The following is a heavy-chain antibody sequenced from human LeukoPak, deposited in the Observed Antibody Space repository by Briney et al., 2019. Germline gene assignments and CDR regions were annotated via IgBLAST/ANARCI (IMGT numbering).Heavy chain of an antibody. CDR2: ISAYNGNT. CDR3: ARTAYDFWSGYYRLNWFDP. D-gene: IGHD3-3*01. Sequence: ASVKVSCKASGCTFTSYVISWVRQAPGQGLEWMGWISAYNGNTNYAQKLQGRVTMTTDTSTSTAYMELRSLRSDDTAVYYCARTAYDFWSGYYRLNWFDPWGQGTLVTVSS. V-gene: IGHV1-18*01. CDR1: GCTFTSYV. J-gene: IGHJ5*02.